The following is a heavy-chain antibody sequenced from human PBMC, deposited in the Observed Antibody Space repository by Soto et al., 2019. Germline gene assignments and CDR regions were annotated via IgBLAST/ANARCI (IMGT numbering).Heavy chain of an antibody. CDR1: GYTFTSYY. CDR2: INPSGGST. J-gene: IGHJ3*02. D-gene: IGHD1-26*01. Sequence: QVQLVQSGAEVKKPGASVKVSCKASGYTFTSYYMHWVRQAPGQGLEWMGIINPSGGSTSYAQKFQGRVTMTRDTSTSTVYMELSSLRSEDTAVYYCASRARVGARTGAFDIWGQGTMVTVSS. V-gene: IGHV1-46*03. CDR3: ASRARVGARTGAFDI.